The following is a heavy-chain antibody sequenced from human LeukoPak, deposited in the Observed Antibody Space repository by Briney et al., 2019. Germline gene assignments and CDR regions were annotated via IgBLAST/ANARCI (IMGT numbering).Heavy chain of an antibody. CDR1: GYTFSAYY. D-gene: IGHD3-22*01. CDR2: INPNSGGT. Sequence: ASVKVSCKASGYTFSAYYIHWVRQAPGQGLEWMGWINPNSGGTNYAQKFQGRVSMTRDTSISTAYMEMSRLRSDDTAVYYCARADYYDSSGYDAFDIWGQGTMVTVSS. V-gene: IGHV1-2*02. J-gene: IGHJ3*02. CDR3: ARADYYDSSGYDAFDI.